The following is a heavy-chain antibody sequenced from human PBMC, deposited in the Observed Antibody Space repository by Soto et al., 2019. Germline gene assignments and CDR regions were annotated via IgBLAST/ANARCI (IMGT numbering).Heavy chain of an antibody. CDR1: GGSISSSSYY. V-gene: IGHV4-39*01. CDR2: IYYSGST. D-gene: IGHD6-19*01. J-gene: IGHJ3*02. CDR3: ASPQSTPIAVAGRAFDI. Sequence: PSETLSLTCTVSGGSISSSSYYWGWIRQPPGKGLEWIGSIYYSGSTYYNPSLKSRVTISVDTSKNQFSLKLSSVTAADTAVYYCASPQSTPIAVAGRAFDIWGQGTMVTVSS.